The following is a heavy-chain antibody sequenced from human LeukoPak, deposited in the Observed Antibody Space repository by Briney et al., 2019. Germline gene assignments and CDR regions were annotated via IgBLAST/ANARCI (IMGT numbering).Heavy chain of an antibody. Sequence: SETLSLTCTVSGGSISSSSYYWGWIRQPPGKGLEWIGSIYYSGSTYYNPSLKSRVTISVDTSKNQFSLKLSSVTAADTAVYYCARNDRWLVPGYWGQGTLVTVSS. J-gene: IGHJ4*02. CDR3: ARNDRWLVPGY. V-gene: IGHV4-39*07. CDR1: GGSISSSSYY. D-gene: IGHD6-19*01. CDR2: IYYSGST.